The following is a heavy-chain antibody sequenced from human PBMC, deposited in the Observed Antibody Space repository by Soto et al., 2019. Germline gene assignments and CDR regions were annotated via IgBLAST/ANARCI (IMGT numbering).Heavy chain of an antibody. CDR2: IYSGGST. J-gene: IGHJ6*02. CDR3: ARADSSSSPLSYALDV. Sequence: GGSLRLSCVVSGFTVSSSYMNWVRQAPGKGLEWVSVIYSGGSTYYADSMKGRFTISRDNSKNTLYLQINNLRAEDTAVYYCARADSSSSPLSYALDVWGQGTTVTVSS. D-gene: IGHD6-6*01. CDR1: GFTVSSSY. V-gene: IGHV3-53*01.